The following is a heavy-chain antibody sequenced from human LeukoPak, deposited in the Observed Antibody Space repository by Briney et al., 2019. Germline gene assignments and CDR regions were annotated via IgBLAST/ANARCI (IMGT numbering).Heavy chain of an antibody. CDR2: ISGSGGST. D-gene: IGHD3-10*01. Sequence: GGSLRLSCAASGFTFSSYAMSWVRQAPGKGLEWVSAISGSGGSTYYADSVKGRFTISRDNSKNTLYLQMNSLRAEDTAVYYCAKDWYGSGSYYNDDYWGQGTLVTVSS. CDR3: AKDWYGSGSYYNDDY. V-gene: IGHV3-23*01. CDR1: GFTFSSYA. J-gene: IGHJ4*02.